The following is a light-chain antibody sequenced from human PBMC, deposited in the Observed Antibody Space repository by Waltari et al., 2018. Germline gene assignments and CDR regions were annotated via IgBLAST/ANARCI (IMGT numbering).Light chain of an antibody. CDR1: SLRSYY. V-gene: IGLV3-19*01. Sequence: TQDPAVSVAMGQTVRITCQGDSLRSYYASWDQQRPGQAPILVMYDKNSRPSGVPDRFSGSSSEDTASWTSTGAQAEDEAYYYGHSRDASGSGGAFGGGTKLTVL. CDR2: DKN. CDR3: HSRDASGSGGA. J-gene: IGLJ2*01.